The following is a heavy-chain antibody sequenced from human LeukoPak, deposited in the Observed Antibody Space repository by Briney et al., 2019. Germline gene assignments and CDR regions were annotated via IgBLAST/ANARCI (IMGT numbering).Heavy chain of an antibody. CDR1: GFTFSSFA. CDR3: AREAGPLDY. D-gene: IGHD6-13*01. Sequence: GGSLRLSCAASGFTFSSFAMSRVRQAPGKGLEWVSVFTGGGAGTTYYADSVKGRFTISRDNLKNTLYLQMNSLRAEDTAVYFCAREAGPLDYWGQGTLVTVSS. V-gene: IGHV3-23*01. CDR2: FTGGGAGTT. J-gene: IGHJ4*02.